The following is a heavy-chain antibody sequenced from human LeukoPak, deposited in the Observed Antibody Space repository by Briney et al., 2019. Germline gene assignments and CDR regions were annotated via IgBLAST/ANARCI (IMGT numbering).Heavy chain of an antibody. CDR1: GYTFTSYG. CDR2: ISAYNGNT. Sequence: ASVKVSCKASGYTFTSYGISWVRQAPGQGLEWMGWISAYNGNTNYAQKLQGRVTMTTDTSTSTACRELRILRSDDSAVYYCARKSPELRYWGQGTLVTVSS. V-gene: IGHV1-18*01. D-gene: IGHD1-7*01. CDR3: ARKSPELRY. J-gene: IGHJ4*02.